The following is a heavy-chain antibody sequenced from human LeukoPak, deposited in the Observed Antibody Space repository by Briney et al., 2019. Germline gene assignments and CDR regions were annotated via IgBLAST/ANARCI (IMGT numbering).Heavy chain of an antibody. CDR1: GVSISSYY. CDR2: IYYSGST. J-gene: IGHJ4*02. CDR3: ARDQDSSGYSAYFDY. D-gene: IGHD3-22*01. Sequence: PSETLSLTCTVSGVSISSYYWSWIRQPPGKGLEWIGSIYYSGSTYYNPSLKSRVTISVDTSKNQFSLKLSSVTAADTAVYYCARDQDSSGYSAYFDYWGQGTLVTVSS. V-gene: IGHV4-39*07.